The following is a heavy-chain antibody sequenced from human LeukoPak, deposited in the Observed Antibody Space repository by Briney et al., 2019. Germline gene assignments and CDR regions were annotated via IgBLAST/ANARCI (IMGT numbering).Heavy chain of an antibody. V-gene: IGHV4-61*02. Sequence: SQTLSLTCTVSGGSISSGSYYWSWIRQPAGGGLEWVGRIYTSGSTNYNPSLKSRVTISVDTSKNQFSLKLSSVTAADTAVYYCAREPPVAGFDYWGQGTLVTVSS. J-gene: IGHJ4*02. CDR2: IYTSGST. CDR1: GGSISSGSYY. D-gene: IGHD6-19*01. CDR3: AREPPVAGFDY.